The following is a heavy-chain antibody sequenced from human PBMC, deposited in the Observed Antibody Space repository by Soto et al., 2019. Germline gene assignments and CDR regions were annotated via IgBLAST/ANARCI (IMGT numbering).Heavy chain of an antibody. CDR2: IYYSGTT. D-gene: IGHD6-19*01. CDR1: GGSISSSSYH. CDR3: ARSISVAMDF. J-gene: IGHJ4*02. V-gene: IGHV4-39*01. Sequence: SETLSLTCTVSGGSISSSSYHWGWIRQPPGKGLEWIGSIYYSGTTYYNPSLKSRVTISVDTSKNQFSLKLSSVTAADTAVHYCARSISVAMDFWGQGTLVTVSS.